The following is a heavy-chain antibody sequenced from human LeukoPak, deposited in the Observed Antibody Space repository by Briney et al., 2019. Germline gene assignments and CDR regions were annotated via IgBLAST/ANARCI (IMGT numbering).Heavy chain of an antibody. CDR3: AKDEPSGYGLGVGYYYYMDV. Sequence: GGSLRLSCAASGFTFSSDAMSGVREAPGKGRGWGSGISGSGGSTYYADSEKGRLTISRDNSKNTVYVQMNRLRAEDTAIYSCAKDEPSGYGLGVGYYYYMDVWAKGTTVTVS. J-gene: IGHJ6*03. V-gene: IGHV3-23*01. CDR2: ISGSGGST. D-gene: IGHD5-12*01. CDR1: GFTFSSDA.